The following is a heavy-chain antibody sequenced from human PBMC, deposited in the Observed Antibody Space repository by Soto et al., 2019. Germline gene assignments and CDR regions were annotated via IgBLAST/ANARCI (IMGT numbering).Heavy chain of an antibody. D-gene: IGHD6-13*01. V-gene: IGHV4-59*08. CDR1: GGSISSYY. J-gene: IGHJ5*02. CDR3: ARLDGSSWYESGWFDP. Sequence: QVQLQESGPGLVKPSETLSLTCTVSGGSISSYYWSWIRQPPGKGLEWIGYIYYSGSTNYNPSLKSRVPISVDTSKNRFSLKLSSGTAADTAVYYCARLDGSSWYESGWFDPWGQGTLVTVSS. CDR2: IYYSGST.